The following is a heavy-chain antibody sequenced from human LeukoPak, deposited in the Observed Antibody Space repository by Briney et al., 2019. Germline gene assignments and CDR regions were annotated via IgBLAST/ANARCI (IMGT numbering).Heavy chain of an antibody. CDR3: ARKGSGSYDDAFDI. J-gene: IGHJ3*02. Sequence: ASVKVSCKASGYTFTSYGISWVRQAPGQGLEWMGWISAYNGNTNYAQKLQGRVTMTTDTSTSTVYMELRSLRSDDTAVYYCARKGSGSYDDAFDIWGQGTMVTVSS. V-gene: IGHV1-18*01. CDR1: GYTFTSYG. D-gene: IGHD1-26*01. CDR2: ISAYNGNT.